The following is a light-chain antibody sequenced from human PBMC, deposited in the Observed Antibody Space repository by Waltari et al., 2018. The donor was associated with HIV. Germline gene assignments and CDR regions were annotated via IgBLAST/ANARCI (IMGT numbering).Light chain of an antibody. CDR1: SSDVGGYNY. Sequence: QSALTQPASVSGSPGQSITNSCTGTSSDVGGYNYVSWYQQHPGKAPKLMIYDVSNRPSGVSNRFSGSKSGNTASLTISGLQAEDEADYYCSSYTSSSTFWVFGGGTKLTVL. V-gene: IGLV2-14*03. CDR2: DVS. CDR3: SSYTSSSTFWV. J-gene: IGLJ3*02.